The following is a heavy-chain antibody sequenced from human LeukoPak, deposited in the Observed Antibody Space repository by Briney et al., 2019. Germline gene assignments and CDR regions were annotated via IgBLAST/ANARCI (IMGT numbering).Heavy chain of an antibody. V-gene: IGHV4-34*01. Sequence: SEPLSLTCGVYVGSFSVYYWSWIPQPPGKGLEWIGEINHSGSTNYNTSLKSRVTISVDTSKNQFSLKLSSVTAADTAVYYCARGGSSGWYGTDDAFDIWGQGTMVTVSS. J-gene: IGHJ3*02. CDR2: INHSGST. CDR1: VGSFSVYY. D-gene: IGHD6-19*01. CDR3: ARGGSSGWYGTDDAFDI.